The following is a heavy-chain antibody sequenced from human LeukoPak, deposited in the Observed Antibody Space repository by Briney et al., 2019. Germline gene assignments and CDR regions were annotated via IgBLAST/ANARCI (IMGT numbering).Heavy chain of an antibody. J-gene: IGHJ1*01. CDR1: GGSISSSNW. D-gene: IGHD6-13*01. Sequence: PSETLSLTCAVSGGSISSSNWWSWVRQPPGKGLEWIGEIYHSGSTNYNPSLKSRVTISVDKSKNQFSLKLSSVTAADTAVYYCARANQAAGTTIFQHWGQGTLVTVSS. V-gene: IGHV4-4*02. CDR2: IYHSGST. CDR3: ARANQAAGTTIFQH.